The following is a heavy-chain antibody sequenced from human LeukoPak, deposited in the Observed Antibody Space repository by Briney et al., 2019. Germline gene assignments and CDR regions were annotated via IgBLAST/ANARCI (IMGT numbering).Heavy chain of an antibody. D-gene: IGHD2-15*01. Sequence: PGGSLRLSCAASGFTFSNYWMHWVRQAPGKGLVWVSRINNDGSSTSYADSVKGRFTISRDNAKHTLYLQMNSLRAEDTAVYYCALIKIADTDFDYWGQGTLVTVSS. CDR2: INNDGSST. CDR1: GFTFSNYW. CDR3: ALIKIADTDFDY. J-gene: IGHJ4*02. V-gene: IGHV3-74*01.